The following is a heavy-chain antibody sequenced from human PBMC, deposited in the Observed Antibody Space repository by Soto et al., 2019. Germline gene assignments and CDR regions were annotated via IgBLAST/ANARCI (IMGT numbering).Heavy chain of an antibody. Sequence: PGESLKISCKGSGYSFTSYWLGWVRQMPGKGLEWMVIIYPGDSDTRYSPSFQGQVTISADKAISTAYLQWSSLKASDTAMYYCASNYDSSGYYSAFDIWGQGTMVTVSS. CDR2: IYPGDSDT. J-gene: IGHJ3*02. D-gene: IGHD3-22*01. V-gene: IGHV5-51*01. CDR1: GYSFTSYW. CDR3: ASNYDSSGYYSAFDI.